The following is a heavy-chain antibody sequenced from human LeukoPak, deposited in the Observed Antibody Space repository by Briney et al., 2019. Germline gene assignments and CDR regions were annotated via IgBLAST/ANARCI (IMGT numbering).Heavy chain of an antibody. CDR2: IRSSSET. J-gene: IGHJ5*02. CDR3: ARDAGNSGYGCDL. CDR1: GFIFSQYS. Sequence: GGSLRLSCAASGFIFSQYSMNWVRQAPGKGLEWVSHIRSSSETFHADSVKGRFTISRDNARNSLYLQMNNLRGEDTAIYYCARDAGNSGYGCDLWGQGTLVTVSS. V-gene: IGHV3-48*01. D-gene: IGHD5-12*01.